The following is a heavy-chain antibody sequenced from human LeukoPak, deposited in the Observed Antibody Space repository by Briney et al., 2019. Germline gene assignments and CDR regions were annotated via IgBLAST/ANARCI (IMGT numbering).Heavy chain of an antibody. CDR3: ARDRTTRLDAFDI. D-gene: IGHD4-17*01. CDR2: INLNSGGT. CDR1: GYTFTGYY. J-gene: IGHJ3*02. V-gene: IGHV1-2*02. Sequence: ASVKVSCKASGYTFTGYYMHWVRQAPGHGLKWMGWINLNSGGTNYAQKFQGRVTMTRDTSISTAYMELSRLRSDDTAVYYCARDRTTRLDAFDIWGQGTMVTVSS.